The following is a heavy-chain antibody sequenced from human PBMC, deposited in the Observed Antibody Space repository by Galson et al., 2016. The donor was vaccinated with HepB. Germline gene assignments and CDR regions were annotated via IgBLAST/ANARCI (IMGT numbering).Heavy chain of an antibody. CDR2: ISPYNANT. J-gene: IGHJ4*02. D-gene: IGHD1-26*01. CDR1: GYTFTSYG. CDR3: YRDY. Sequence: SVKVSCKASGYTFTSYGFSWVRQAPGQGLEWMGWISPYNANTILALRFQGRLTMTTDTSTNTAVYWCTTSFDQLVGATTYYRDYWGQGTLVTVSS. V-gene: IGHV1-18*01.